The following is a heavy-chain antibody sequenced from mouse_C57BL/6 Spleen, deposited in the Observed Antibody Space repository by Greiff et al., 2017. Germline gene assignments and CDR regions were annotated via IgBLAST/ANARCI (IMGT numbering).Heavy chain of an antibody. CDR2: ISSGGSYT. J-gene: IGHJ2*01. V-gene: IGHV5-6*01. CDR3: ARQGTTVVATDY. CDR1: GFTFSSYG. Sequence: EVQLVESGGDLVKPGGSLKLSCAASGFTFSSYGMSWVRQTPDKRLEWVATISSGGSYTYYPDSVKGRFTISRDNAKNTLYLQMSSLKSEDTAMYYCARQGTTVVATDYWGQGTTLTVSS. D-gene: IGHD1-1*01.